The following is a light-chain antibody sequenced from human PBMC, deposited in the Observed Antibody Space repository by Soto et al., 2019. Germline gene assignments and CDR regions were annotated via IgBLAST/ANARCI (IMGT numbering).Light chain of an antibody. CDR2: DAS. V-gene: IGKV1-5*01. CDR3: LQYSSHSWT. J-gene: IGKJ1*01. Sequence: DIQMTQSPSSLSPSVGDRVTITCRASRSISDWLAWYQQEPGKAPELLTFDASNLKSGVSSRFSGSGSGTEFTLTISRLQPDDVATYYCLQYSSHSWTFGQGTKV. CDR1: RSISDW.